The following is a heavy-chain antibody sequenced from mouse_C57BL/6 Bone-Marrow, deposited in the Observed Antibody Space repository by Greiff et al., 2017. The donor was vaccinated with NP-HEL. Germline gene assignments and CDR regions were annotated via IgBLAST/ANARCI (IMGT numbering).Heavy chain of an antibody. CDR1: GYTFTSYW. CDR2: IDPADSYT. D-gene: IGHD2-2*01. Sequence: QVQLQQPGAELVKPGASVKLSCKASGYTFTSYWMQWVKQRPGQGLEWIGEIDPADSYTNYNQKFKGKATLTVDPSSSTAYMQLSSLTSEDSAVYYCARERGYGGDFDYWGQGTTLTVSS. V-gene: IGHV1-50*01. J-gene: IGHJ2*01. CDR3: ARERGYGGDFDY.